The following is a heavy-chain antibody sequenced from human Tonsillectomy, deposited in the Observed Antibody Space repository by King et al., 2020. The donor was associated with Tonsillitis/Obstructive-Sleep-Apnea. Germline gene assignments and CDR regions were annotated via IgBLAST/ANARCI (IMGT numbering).Heavy chain of an antibody. D-gene: IGHD6-19*01. V-gene: IGHV3-33*01. J-gene: IGHJ4*02. CDR2: IWYDGSNK. Sequence: VQLVESGGGVVQPGRSLRLSCAASGFTFSSYGMHWVRQAPGKGLEGVAVIWYDGSNKYYADSVKGRFTISRDNSKNTLYLQMNSLRAEDTAVYYCARGGYRGIAVAGTGYWGQGTLVTVSS. CDR3: ARGGYRGIAVAGTGY. CDR1: GFTFSSYG.